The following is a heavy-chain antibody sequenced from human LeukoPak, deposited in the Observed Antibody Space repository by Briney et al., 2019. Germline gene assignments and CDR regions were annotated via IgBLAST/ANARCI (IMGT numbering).Heavy chain of an antibody. CDR1: GYTFTSYY. D-gene: IGHD3-10*01. J-gene: IGHJ4*02. CDR2: INPSGGST. CDR3: ARGQVRGVTLAPLDY. Sequence: ASVKVSCKASGYTFTSYYMHWVRQAPGQGLEWMGIINPSGGSTSYAQKFQGRVTMTRDTSTSTVYMELSSLRSEDTAVYYCARGQVRGVTLAPLDYWGQGTLVTVSS. V-gene: IGHV1-46*01.